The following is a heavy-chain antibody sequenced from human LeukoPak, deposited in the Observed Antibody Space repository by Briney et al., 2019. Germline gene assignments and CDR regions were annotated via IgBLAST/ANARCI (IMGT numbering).Heavy chain of an antibody. Sequence: GGSLRLSCAASGFTFSSHWMHWFRQAPGKGLEWISYISSSSSAIYYADSVKGRSTISRDNAKNSLYLQMNSLRDEDTAVYYCVRDHYYSFDYRGRGTLVTVSS. J-gene: IGHJ4*02. CDR2: ISSSSSAI. CDR3: VRDHYYSFDY. D-gene: IGHD2/OR15-2a*01. CDR1: GFTFSSHW. V-gene: IGHV3-48*02.